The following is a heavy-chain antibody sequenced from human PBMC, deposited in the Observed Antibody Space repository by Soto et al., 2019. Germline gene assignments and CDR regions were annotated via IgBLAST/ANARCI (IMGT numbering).Heavy chain of an antibody. CDR3: ARSYPNTIFGVVPSRGLDV. V-gene: IGHV4-59*01. CDR1: GGSISSNY. Sequence: SETLSLTCIVSGGSISSNYWSWIRQPPGKGLEWIGYIYYTGSTNFNPSLKNRVIISVDTSKNQFSLKLSSVTAADTAVYYCARSYPNTIFGVVPSRGLDVWGQGTTVTVS. J-gene: IGHJ6*02. CDR2: IYYTGST. D-gene: IGHD3-3*01.